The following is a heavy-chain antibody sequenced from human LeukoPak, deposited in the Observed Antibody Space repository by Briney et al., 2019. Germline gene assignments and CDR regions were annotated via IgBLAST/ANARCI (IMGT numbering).Heavy chain of an antibody. CDR3: AKGRSWVAEYFQH. Sequence: PSETLSLTCTVSGDSMSSHYWSWIRQPPGKGLEWVSSISGSGSSTYYADSVKGRFTISRDNSKNTLYLQMNSLRAEDTAVYYCAKGRSWVAEYFQHWGQGTLVTVSS. CDR2: ISGSGSST. V-gene: IGHV3-23*01. CDR1: GDSMSSHY. J-gene: IGHJ1*01. D-gene: IGHD5-24*01.